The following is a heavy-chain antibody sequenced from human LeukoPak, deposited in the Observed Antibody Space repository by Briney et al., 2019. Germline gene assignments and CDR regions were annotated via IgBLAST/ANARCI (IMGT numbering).Heavy chain of an antibody. V-gene: IGHV3-21*01. CDR3: AKVDYDFWNLGAFDI. Sequence: GGSLRLSCAASGFTFSSYSMNWVRQAPGKGLEWVSSISSSSSYIYYADSVKGRFTISRDNAKNSLYLQMNSLRAEDTAVYYCAKVDYDFWNLGAFDIWGQGTMVTVSS. D-gene: IGHD3-3*01. J-gene: IGHJ3*02. CDR1: GFTFSSYS. CDR2: ISSSSSYI.